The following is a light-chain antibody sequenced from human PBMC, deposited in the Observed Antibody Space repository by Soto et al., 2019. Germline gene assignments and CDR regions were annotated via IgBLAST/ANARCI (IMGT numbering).Light chain of an antibody. CDR1: SSDVGGYNY. CDR3: SPYTSSSTLYV. CDR2: DVS. Sequence: QSVLTQPASVSGSPGQSITISCTGTSSDVGGYNYVSWYQQYPGKAPKLMIYDVSNRPSGVSNRFSGSKSGNTASLTISGLQAEDEADYYCSPYTSSSTLYVFGTGTKVTVL. J-gene: IGLJ1*01. V-gene: IGLV2-14*01.